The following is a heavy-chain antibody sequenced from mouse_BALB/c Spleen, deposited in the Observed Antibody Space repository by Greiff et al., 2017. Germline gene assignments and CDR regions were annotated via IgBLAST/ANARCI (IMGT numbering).Heavy chain of an antibody. V-gene: IGHV3-2*02. CDR3: ASLLVDY. CDR1: GYSITSDYA. J-gene: IGHJ2*01. Sequence: EVKLVESGPGLVKPSQSLSLTCTVTGYSITSDYAWNWIRQFPGNKLEWMGYISYSGSTSYNPSLKSRISITRDTSKNQFFLQLNSVTTEDTATYYCASLLVDYWGQGTTLTVSS. CDR2: ISYSGST. D-gene: IGHD2-10*02.